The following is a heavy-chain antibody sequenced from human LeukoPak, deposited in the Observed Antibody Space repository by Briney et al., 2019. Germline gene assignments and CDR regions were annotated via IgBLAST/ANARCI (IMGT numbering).Heavy chain of an antibody. V-gene: IGHV3-66*01. J-gene: IGHJ5*02. CDR2: IQSGGNT. CDR3: ARGFSDNTQPFDP. Sequence: PGGPLRLSCAASGFTVSSKFMSWVRQAPGKGLEWVSLIQSGGNTFYTDSVKGRFTISRDNSKNIFYLQMNSLRVEDTAVYYCARGFSDNTQPFDPWGQGTLVTVSS. CDR1: GFTVSSKF. D-gene: IGHD2-2*02.